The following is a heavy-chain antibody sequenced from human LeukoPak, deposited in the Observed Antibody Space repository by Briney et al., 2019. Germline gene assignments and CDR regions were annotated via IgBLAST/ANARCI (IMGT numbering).Heavy chain of an antibody. V-gene: IGHV3-7*03. CDR3: ARDRSSSWGDYYYGMDV. D-gene: IGHD6-13*01. CDR1: GFTFSSFW. CDR2: IKQNGSEK. Sequence: GGSLRLSCADSGFTFSSFWMSWVRQAPGKGLEWVANIKQNGSEKYYVDSVKGRFTISRDNAKNSLYLQMNSLRAEDTAVYYCARDRSSSWGDYYYGMDVWGKGTTVTVSS. J-gene: IGHJ6*04.